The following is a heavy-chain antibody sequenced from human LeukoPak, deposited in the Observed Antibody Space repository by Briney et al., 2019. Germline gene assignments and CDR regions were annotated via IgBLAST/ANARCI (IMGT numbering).Heavy chain of an antibody. J-gene: IGHJ4*02. Sequence: ASVKVSCKASGYTFTGYYMHWVRQAPGQGLEWMGRINPNSGGTNYAQKFQGRATMTRDTSISTAYMELSRLRSDDTAVYYCARDVQTNYYDSSGYHDYWGRGTLVTVSS. CDR2: INPNSGGT. CDR1: GYTFTGYY. D-gene: IGHD3-22*01. CDR3: ARDVQTNYYDSSGYHDY. V-gene: IGHV1-2*06.